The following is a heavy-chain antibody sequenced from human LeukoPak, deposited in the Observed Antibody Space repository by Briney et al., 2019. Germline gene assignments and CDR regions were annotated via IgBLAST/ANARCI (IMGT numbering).Heavy chain of an antibody. V-gene: IGHV3-48*03. CDR2: ISISGSNI. J-gene: IGHJ5*02. Sequence: GGSLRLSCAASGFTFISYEMNCVRQAPGKGLEWVSYISISGSNIYYADSVKGRFTISRDNAKNSLYLQMNSLRAEDTALYYCAKDSLWFGELLYGWFDPWGQGTLVTVSS. CDR1: GFTFISYE. D-gene: IGHD3-10*01. CDR3: AKDSLWFGELLYGWFDP.